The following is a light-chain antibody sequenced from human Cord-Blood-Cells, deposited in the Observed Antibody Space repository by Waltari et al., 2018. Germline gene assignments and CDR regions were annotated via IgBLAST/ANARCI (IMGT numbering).Light chain of an antibody. CDR2: KAS. J-gene: IGKJ4*01. V-gene: IGKV1-5*03. Sequence: DIQLNQSPSTLPASVGDSVTITCRASQSISSWLAWYQQKPGKAPKLLIYKASSLESGVPSRFSGSGSGTEFTLTISSLQPDDFATYYCQQYNSYSALTFGGGTKVEIK. CDR3: QQYNSYSALT. CDR1: QSISSW.